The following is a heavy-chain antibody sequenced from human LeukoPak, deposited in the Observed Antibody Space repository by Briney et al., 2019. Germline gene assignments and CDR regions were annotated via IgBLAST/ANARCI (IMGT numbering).Heavy chain of an antibody. J-gene: IGHJ4*02. Sequence: ASVKVSCKVSGYTLTELSMHWVRQAPRKGREWMGGFDPEDGEAIYAQKFQGRVTMTEDTSTDTAYMELSSLRSEDTAVYYCATDYRYSNSFDYWGQGTLVTVSS. D-gene: IGHD4-11*01. CDR2: FDPEDGEA. V-gene: IGHV1-24*01. CDR1: GYTLTELS. CDR3: ATDYRYSNSFDY.